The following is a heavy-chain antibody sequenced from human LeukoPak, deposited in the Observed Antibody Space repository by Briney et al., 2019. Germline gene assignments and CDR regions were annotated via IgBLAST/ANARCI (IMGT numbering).Heavy chain of an antibody. J-gene: IGHJ6*02. D-gene: IGHD6-13*01. CDR3: ARDVLYSSSWYTREDYYYYGMDV. Sequence: ASVKVSCKASGYTFTDYYMHWVRQAPGQGLEWMGRINPNSGDTNYAQKFQGRVTMTRDTSISTAYIELSRLRSDDTAVYYCARDVLYSSSWYTREDYYYYGMDVWGQGTTVTVSS. CDR2: INPNSGDT. V-gene: IGHV1-2*06. CDR1: GYTFTDYY.